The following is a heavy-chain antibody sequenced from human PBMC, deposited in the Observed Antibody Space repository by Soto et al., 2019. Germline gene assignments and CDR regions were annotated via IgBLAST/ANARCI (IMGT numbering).Heavy chain of an antibody. CDR3: ARGNGIAARRSLDY. CDR2: INHSGST. CDR1: GGSFSGYY. Sequence: SETLSLTCGVYGGSFSGYYWSWIRQPPGKGLEWIGEINHSGSTNYNPSLKSRVTISVDTSKNQFSLKLSSVTAADTAVYYCARGNGIAARRSLDYWGQGTLVTVSS. J-gene: IGHJ4*02. V-gene: IGHV4-34*01. D-gene: IGHD6-6*01.